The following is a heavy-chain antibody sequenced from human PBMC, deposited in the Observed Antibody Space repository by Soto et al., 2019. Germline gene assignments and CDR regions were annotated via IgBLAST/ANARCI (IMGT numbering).Heavy chain of an antibody. V-gene: IGHV4-31*03. D-gene: IGHD5-18*01. CDR1: GGSISSGGYY. J-gene: IGHJ6*02. CDR2: IYYSGST. CDR3: TRDQRGYSYGRPTNYGMDV. Sequence: PSETLCLTCTVSGGSISSGGYYWSWIRQHPGKGLEWIGYIYYSGSTYYNPSLKSRVTISVDTSKNQFSLKLSSVTAADTAVYYCTRDQRGYSYGRPTNYGMDVWGQGTTVTVSS.